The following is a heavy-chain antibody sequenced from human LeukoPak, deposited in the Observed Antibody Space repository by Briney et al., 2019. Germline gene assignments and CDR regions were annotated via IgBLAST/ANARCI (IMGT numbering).Heavy chain of an antibody. CDR3: ARGELSMGAAGFDP. V-gene: IGHV1-46*01. J-gene: IGHJ5*02. Sequence: ASVKVSCKASGYTFTSYYMHWVRQAPGQGLEWMGIINPSGGSTSYAQKFQGRVTFATDESMSTAYMELSSLKSEDTAVYYCARGELSMGAAGFDPWGQGTLVTVTS. CDR2: INPSGGST. D-gene: IGHD6-13*01. CDR1: GYTFTSYY.